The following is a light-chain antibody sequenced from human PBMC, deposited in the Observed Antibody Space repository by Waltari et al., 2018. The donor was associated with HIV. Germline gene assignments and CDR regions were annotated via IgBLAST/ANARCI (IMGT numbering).Light chain of an antibody. CDR1: SSDLGGSNY. V-gene: IGLV2-14*01. CDR3: SSYTSDYTYV. CDR2: EVS. Sequence: QSALTQPASVSGSPGQSITLPCTGTSSDLGGSNYVSWYQPHPGKAPKLLIYEVSNRPSGVSNRFSGSKSDNTASLTISGLQAEDEADYYCSSYTSDYTYVFGSGTEVTVL. J-gene: IGLJ1*01.